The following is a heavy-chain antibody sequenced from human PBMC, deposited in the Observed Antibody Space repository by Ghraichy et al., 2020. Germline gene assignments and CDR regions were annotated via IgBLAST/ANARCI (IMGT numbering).Heavy chain of an antibody. CDR3: ARRAATGNWYFDL. D-gene: IGHD6-13*01. J-gene: IGHJ2*01. Sequence: SETLSLTCTVSGVSISSSSYNWGWLRQPPGKGLEWIGDIYYSGSTYYNPSLMSRVTISVDTSKNQFSLKLSSVTAADTALYYCARRAATGNWYFDLWGRGTLITVSS. V-gene: IGHV4-39*01. CDR2: IYYSGST. CDR1: GVSISSSSYN.